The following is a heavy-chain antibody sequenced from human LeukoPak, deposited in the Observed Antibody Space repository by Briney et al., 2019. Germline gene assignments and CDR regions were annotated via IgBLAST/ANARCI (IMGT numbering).Heavy chain of an antibody. V-gene: IGHV4-59*01. D-gene: IGHD3-22*01. J-gene: IGHJ3*02. CDR3: ARMGDYYDSSGYRHDAFDI. Sequence: SETLSLTCTVSGGSISYYYWNWSRQPPGRGLEWIGYIYSSGGTNYNPSLKSRVTISLDTSKNQFSLKLSSVTAADTAVYYCARMGDYYDSSGYRHDAFDIWGQGTMVTVSS. CDR1: GGSISYYY. CDR2: IYSSGGT.